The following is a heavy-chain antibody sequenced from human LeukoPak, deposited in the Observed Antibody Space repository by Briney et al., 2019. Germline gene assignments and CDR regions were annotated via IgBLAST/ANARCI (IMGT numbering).Heavy chain of an antibody. J-gene: IGHJ4*02. Sequence: PSETLSLTCSVAGGSISSYYWSWIRQPPGKGLEWIGYIYYSGSTSYNPSLKSRVTISVDTSKNQFSLKLSSVTAADTAVYYCARDTTYSYLEYWGQGTLVTVSS. CDR2: IYYSGST. CDR1: GGSISSYY. D-gene: IGHD4-11*01. CDR3: ARDTTYSYLEY. V-gene: IGHV4-59*01.